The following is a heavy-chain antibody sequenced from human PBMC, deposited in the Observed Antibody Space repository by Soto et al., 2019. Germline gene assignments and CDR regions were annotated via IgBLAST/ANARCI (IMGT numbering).Heavy chain of an antibody. V-gene: IGHV1-3*01. CDR3: ARGYSNYGWFDP. D-gene: IGHD4-4*01. Sequence: QVQLVQSGAEVKKPGASVKVSCKASGYTFTTYAMHWVRQAPGQRLEWMGWINAGNGDTKYSQKFQGRVTITRDTSASTGYLELSSRRSEDTAVYYGARGYSNYGWFDPWGQGTLVTVSS. CDR1: GYTFTTYA. CDR2: INAGNGDT. J-gene: IGHJ5*02.